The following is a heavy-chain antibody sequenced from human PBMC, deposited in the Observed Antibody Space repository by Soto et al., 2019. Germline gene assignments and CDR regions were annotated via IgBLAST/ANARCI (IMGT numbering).Heavy chain of an antibody. CDR2: TYYRSKWYN. D-gene: IGHD6-13*01. CDR3: ARDRVAAAGHRVDYYYGMDV. V-gene: IGHV6-1*01. J-gene: IGHJ6*02. Sequence: SQTLSLTCAISGDSVSSNSAAWNWIRQSPSRGLEWLGRTYYRSKWYNDYAVSVKSRITINPDTSKNQFSLQLNSVTPEDTAVYYCARDRVAAAGHRVDYYYGMDVWGQGTTVTVSS. CDR1: GDSVSSNSAA.